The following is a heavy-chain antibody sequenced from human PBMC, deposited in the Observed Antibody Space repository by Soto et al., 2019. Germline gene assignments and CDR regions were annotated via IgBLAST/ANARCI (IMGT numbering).Heavy chain of an antibody. CDR3: ARVSGYYRKNTIQKKYYYNYMDV. J-gene: IGHJ6*03. CDR2: VSDTGNT. D-gene: IGHD3-22*01. Sequence: QVQLQESGPGLVTPSETLSLTCTVSGGSVSGYYWSWIRQPPGKGLEWVGFVSDTGNTKYNPSLTSRATISIDTSRNQFSLKLNSVTTADTAVYYCARVSGYYRKNTIQKKYYYNYMDVWGKGTTVTVSS. V-gene: IGHV4-59*02. CDR1: GGSVSGYY.